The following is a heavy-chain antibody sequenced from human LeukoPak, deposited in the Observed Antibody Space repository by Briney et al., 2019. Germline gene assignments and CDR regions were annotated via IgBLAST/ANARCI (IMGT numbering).Heavy chain of an antibody. J-gene: IGHJ4*02. CDR1: GYTFTSYD. D-gene: IGHD4-17*01. CDR3: ARVDYGDYAGDY. V-gene: IGHV1-8*01. Sequence: ASVRVSCKASGYTFTSYDINWVRQATGQGLEWMGWMNPNSGNTGYAQKFQGRVTMTRDMSTSTVYMELSSLRSEDTAVYYCARVDYGDYAGDYWGQGTLVTVSS. CDR2: MNPNSGNT.